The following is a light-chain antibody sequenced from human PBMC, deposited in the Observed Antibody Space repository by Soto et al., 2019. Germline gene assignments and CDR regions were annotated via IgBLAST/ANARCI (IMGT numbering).Light chain of an antibody. Sequence: QSALTQPASVSGSPGQSITISCTGTSSDVGGYNYVSWYQQHPGKAPKLMIYEVNNRPSGVSTRFSGSKSGNTAPLTISGLQAEDEADYYCSSYTSSITYVFGSGTKLTVL. J-gene: IGLJ1*01. CDR2: EVN. CDR1: SSDVGGYNY. CDR3: SSYTSSITYV. V-gene: IGLV2-14*03.